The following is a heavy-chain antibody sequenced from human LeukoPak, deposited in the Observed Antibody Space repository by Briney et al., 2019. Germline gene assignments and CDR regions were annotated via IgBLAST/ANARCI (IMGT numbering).Heavy chain of an antibody. V-gene: IGHV4-30-2*01. J-gene: IGHJ4*02. CDR3: ARVDTAMAYDY. Sequence: SETLSLTCTVSGGSISSGGYSWSWIRQPPGKGLEWIGYIYHSGSTYYNPSLKSRVTISVDRSKNQFSLKLSSVTAADTAVYYCARVDTAMAYDYWGQGTLVTVSS. CDR2: IYHSGST. D-gene: IGHD5-18*01. CDR1: GGSISSGGYS.